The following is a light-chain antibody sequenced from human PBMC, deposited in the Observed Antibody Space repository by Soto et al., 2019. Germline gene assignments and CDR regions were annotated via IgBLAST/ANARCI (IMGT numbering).Light chain of an antibody. CDR1: QSVSSN. Sequence: EVVLTQSPATLSVSPGERATLSCSASQSVSSNLAWYQQKPGQAPRLLIYGASTRATGIPARFSGSGSGTDFTLTISSLEPEDSAVYYCQQRSNWPPITFGQGTRLEI. CDR2: GAS. CDR3: QQRSNWPPIT. V-gene: IGKV3-11*01. J-gene: IGKJ5*01.